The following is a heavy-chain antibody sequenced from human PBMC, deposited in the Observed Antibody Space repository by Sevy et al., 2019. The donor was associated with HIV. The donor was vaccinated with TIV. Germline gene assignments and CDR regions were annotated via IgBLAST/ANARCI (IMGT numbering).Heavy chain of an antibody. CDR1: GFTFGDYI. Sequence: GGSLRLSCTASGFTFGDYIMTWFRQAPGKGLEWVGFIRSKGYGGTRDYAASVRGRFTISRDDSKSIAYLQMLSLKTEDTAVYYCTTDLEYQLERYYFNYWGQGTLVTVSS. D-gene: IGHD2-2*01. J-gene: IGHJ4*02. V-gene: IGHV3-49*03. CDR2: IRSKGYGGTR. CDR3: TTDLEYQLERYYFNY.